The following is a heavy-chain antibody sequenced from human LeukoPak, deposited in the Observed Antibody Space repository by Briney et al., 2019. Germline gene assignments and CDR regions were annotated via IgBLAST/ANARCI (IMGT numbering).Heavy chain of an antibody. Sequence: SVKVSCKASGGTFSSHAISWVRQAPGQGLEWMGGIIPIFGTANYAQKFQGRVTITTDESTSTAYMELSSLRSEDTAVYYCARGNVDTAMVFDYWGQGTLVTVSS. CDR1: GGTFSSHA. D-gene: IGHD5-18*01. J-gene: IGHJ4*02. CDR3: ARGNVDTAMVFDY. V-gene: IGHV1-69*05. CDR2: IIPIFGTA.